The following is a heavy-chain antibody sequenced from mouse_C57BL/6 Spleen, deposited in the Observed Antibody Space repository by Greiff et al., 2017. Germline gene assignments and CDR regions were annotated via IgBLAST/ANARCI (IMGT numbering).Heavy chain of an antibody. J-gene: IGHJ4*01. V-gene: IGHV1-22*01. D-gene: IGHD1-1*01. CDR1: GYTFTDYN. CDR2: INPNNGGT. CDR3: AGDYYGSFYAMDD. Sequence: EVQLQQSGPELVKPGASVKMSCKASGYTFTDYNMHWVKQSHGKSLEWIGYINPNNGGTSYNQKFKGKATLTVNKSSSTASMELRSLTSEDSAVYYCAGDYYGSFYAMDDWGQGTSVTVSS.